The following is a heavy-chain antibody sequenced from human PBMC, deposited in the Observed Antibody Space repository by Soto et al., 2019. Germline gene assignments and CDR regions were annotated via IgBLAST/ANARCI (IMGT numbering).Heavy chain of an antibody. CDR2: IYYSGST. Sequence: QVQLQESGPGLVKPSQTLSLTCTVSGGSISSGGYYWSWIRQHPGKGLEGIGYIYYSGSTYYNPSLKSRVTISVDTSKNQFSLKLSSVTAADTAVYYCARDYDSSGYYRYFDYWGQGTLVTVSS. J-gene: IGHJ4*02. V-gene: IGHV4-31*03. CDR1: GGSISSGGYY. D-gene: IGHD3-22*01. CDR3: ARDYDSSGYYRYFDY.